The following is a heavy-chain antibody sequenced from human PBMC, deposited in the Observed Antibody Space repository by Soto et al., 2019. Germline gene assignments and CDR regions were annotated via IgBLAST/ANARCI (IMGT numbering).Heavy chain of an antibody. CDR2: IYYSGST. Sequence: QVQLQESGPGLVKPSETLSLTCTVSGGSVSSGSYYWSLIRQPPGKGLEWIGYIYYSGSTNYNPSLKSRVTISVDTSKNQFSLKLSSVTAADTAVYYCARDESETHYYDSSGYRYYYGMDVW. D-gene: IGHD3-22*01. CDR3: ARDESETHYYDSSGYRYYYGMDV. J-gene: IGHJ6*01. V-gene: IGHV4-61*01. CDR1: GGSVSSGSYY.